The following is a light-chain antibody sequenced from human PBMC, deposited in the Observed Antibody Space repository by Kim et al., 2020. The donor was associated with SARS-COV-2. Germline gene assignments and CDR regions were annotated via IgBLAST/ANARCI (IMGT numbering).Light chain of an antibody. CDR2: LGS. Sequence: DIVMTQSPLSLPVTPGEPASISCRSSQSLLASNGYNYLDWYLQKPGQSPQLLIYLGSNRASGVPDGFSGSGSGTDFTLKISRVEAEDAGVYYCMQALRTPITFGQGTRLEIK. V-gene: IGKV2-28*01. CDR1: QSLLASNGYNY. J-gene: IGKJ5*01. CDR3: MQALRTPIT.